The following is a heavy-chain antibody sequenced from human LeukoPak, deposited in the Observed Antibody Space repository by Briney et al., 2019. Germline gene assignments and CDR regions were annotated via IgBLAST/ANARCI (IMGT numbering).Heavy chain of an antibody. V-gene: IGHV3-23*01. J-gene: IGHJ4*02. CDR1: GFTFSRYA. CDR2: ISGSGGST. CDR3: AKVVSSSWYEGSDY. D-gene: IGHD6-13*01. Sequence: GGSLRLSCAASGFTFSRYAMSWVRQAPGKGLEWVSAISGSGGSTYYADSVKGRFTISRDNSKNTLYLQMNSLRAEDTAVYYCAKVVSSSWYEGSDYWGQGTLVTASS.